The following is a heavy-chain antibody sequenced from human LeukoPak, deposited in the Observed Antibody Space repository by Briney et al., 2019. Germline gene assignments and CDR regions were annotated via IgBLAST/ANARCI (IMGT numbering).Heavy chain of an antibody. D-gene: IGHD2/OR15-2a*01. V-gene: IGHV1-46*01. Sequence: GASLKVSCEASGYTFTSYYMHCVRQAPGQGLEWMGIINPSGGSTSYTQKFQGRVTMTRDTSTTTVYMELSSLRSQDTAVYYCARHKEVGDYYYFDYWGQGTLVTVSS. CDR1: GYTFTSYY. CDR2: INPSGGST. J-gene: IGHJ4*02. CDR3: ARHKEVGDYYYFDY.